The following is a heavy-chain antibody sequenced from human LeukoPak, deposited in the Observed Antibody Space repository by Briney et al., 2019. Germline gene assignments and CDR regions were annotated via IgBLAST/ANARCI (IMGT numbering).Heavy chain of an antibody. CDR1: GGSISSYY. Sequence: SETLSLTCTVSGGSISSYYWSWIRQPAGKGLEWIGRIYTSGSTNYNPSLKSRVTISVDRSKNQFSLKLSSVTAADTAVYYCARDMGYCSSTSCYTGYGMDVWGQGTTVTVSS. D-gene: IGHD2-2*02. CDR2: IYTSGST. CDR3: ARDMGYCSSTSCYTGYGMDV. J-gene: IGHJ6*02. V-gene: IGHV4-4*07.